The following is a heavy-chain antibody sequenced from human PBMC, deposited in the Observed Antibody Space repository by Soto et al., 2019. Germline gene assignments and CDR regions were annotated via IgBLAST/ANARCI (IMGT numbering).Heavy chain of an antibody. D-gene: IGHD2-15*01. J-gene: IGHJ3*01. Sequence: SETLSLTCTVSGGSISSYYWSWIRQPPGKGLEWIGYIYYSGSTNYNPSLKSRVTISVDTSKNQFSLKLSSVTAADTAVYYCARHDYGYCSGGSCPRPDAFDXWGQGTMVTVSS. V-gene: IGHV4-59*08. CDR3: ARHDYGYCSGGSCPRPDAFDX. CDR2: IYYSGST. CDR1: GGSISSYY.